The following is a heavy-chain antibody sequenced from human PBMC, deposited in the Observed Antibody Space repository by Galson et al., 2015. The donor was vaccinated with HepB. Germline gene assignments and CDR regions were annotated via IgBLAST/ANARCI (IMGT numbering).Heavy chain of an antibody. Sequence: SLRLSCAASGFTFSSYALHWVRQAPGKGLEWVALISYDGSNKYYADSVKGRFTISRDNSENTLYLQMNSLRADDTAVYYCARGYSSGWANYYSYYGMDVWGQGTTVTVSS. CDR2: ISYDGSNK. CDR3: ARGYSSGWANYYSYYGMDV. J-gene: IGHJ6*02. V-gene: IGHV3-30*04. CDR1: GFTFSSYA. D-gene: IGHD6-19*01.